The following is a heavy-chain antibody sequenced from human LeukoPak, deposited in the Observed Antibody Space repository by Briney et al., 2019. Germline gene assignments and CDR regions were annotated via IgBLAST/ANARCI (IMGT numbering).Heavy chain of an antibody. CDR2: IYYSGST. Sequence: PSETLSLTCTVSGGSISSYYRSWIRQPPGKGLEWIGYIYYSGSTHYNPSLKSRVIISVDTSKNQFSLRLSSVTAADTALYYCARGPYGSGSYRYGMDVWGQGTTVTVSS. J-gene: IGHJ6*02. V-gene: IGHV4-59*01. D-gene: IGHD3-10*01. CDR3: ARGPYGSGSYRYGMDV. CDR1: GGSISSYY.